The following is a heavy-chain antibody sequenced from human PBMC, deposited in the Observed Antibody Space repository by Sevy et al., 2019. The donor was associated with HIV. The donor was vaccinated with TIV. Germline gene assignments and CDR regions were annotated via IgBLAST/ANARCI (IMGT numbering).Heavy chain of an antibody. Sequence: GGSLRLSCAASGFTFSDYYMSWIRQAPGKGLEWVSYISSSGSTIYYADSVKGRFTISRDNAKNSLYLQMNGLGAEDTAVYYCASPLVVPAAGRDNDYWGQGTLVTVSS. CDR2: ISSSGSTI. D-gene: IGHD6-13*01. V-gene: IGHV3-11*01. J-gene: IGHJ4*02. CDR1: GFTFSDYY. CDR3: ASPLVVPAAGRDNDY.